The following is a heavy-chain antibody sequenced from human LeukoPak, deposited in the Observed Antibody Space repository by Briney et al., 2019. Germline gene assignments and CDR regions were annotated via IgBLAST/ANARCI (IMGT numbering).Heavy chain of an antibody. CDR3: ARYIVVVPAAFDY. V-gene: IGHV1-8*01. Sequence: GASVKVSCKASGYTFTSYDINWVRQATGQGFEWMGWMNTKSGNTGFAQKFQGRVSMTRNTATNTAYMELNSLRSEDTAVYYCARYIVVVPAAFDYWGQGTLVTVSS. CDR2: MNTKSGNT. J-gene: IGHJ4*02. D-gene: IGHD2-2*01. CDR1: GYTFTSYD.